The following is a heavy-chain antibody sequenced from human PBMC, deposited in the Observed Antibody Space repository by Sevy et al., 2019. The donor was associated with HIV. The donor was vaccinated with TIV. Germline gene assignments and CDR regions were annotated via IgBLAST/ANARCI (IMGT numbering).Heavy chain of an antibody. Sequence: SETLSLTCTVHGEPFSGYYWSWIRQPPGKGLEWIGEINHSGITNYNPSLKSRVTLSVDTSKNHFSLKLSSVTAADTAVYYCVRQDLATAAPRPYWGQGSLVTVSS. CDR2: INHSGIT. J-gene: IGHJ4*02. D-gene: IGHD6-6*01. CDR1: GEPFSGYY. V-gene: IGHV4-34*01. CDR3: VRQDLATAAPRPY.